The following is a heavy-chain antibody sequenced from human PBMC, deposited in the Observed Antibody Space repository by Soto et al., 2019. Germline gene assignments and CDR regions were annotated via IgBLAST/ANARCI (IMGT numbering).Heavy chain of an antibody. CDR1: GGSFSGYY. Sequence: PSETLSLTCAVYGGSFSGYYWSWIRQPPGKGLEWIGEINHSGSTNYNPSLKSRVTISVDTSKSQFSLKLSSVTAADTAVYYCARGRKAAAGAIDYWGQGTLVTVS. D-gene: IGHD6-13*01. J-gene: IGHJ4*02. CDR2: INHSGST. V-gene: IGHV4-34*01. CDR3: ARGRKAAAGAIDY.